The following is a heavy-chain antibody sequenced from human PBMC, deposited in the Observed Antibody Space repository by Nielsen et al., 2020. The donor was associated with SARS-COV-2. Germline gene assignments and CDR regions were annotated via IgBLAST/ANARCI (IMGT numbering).Heavy chain of an antibody. CDR1: GFTFSSYA. V-gene: IGHV3-23*01. CDR2: ISGSGGST. D-gene: IGHD3-3*01. J-gene: IGHJ3*02. CDR3: ARVGSDDFWSGYYADAFDI. Sequence: GESLKISCAASGFTFSSYAMSWVRQAPGKGLEWVSAISGSGGSTYYADSVKGRFTISRDNSKNTLYLQMNSLRAEDTAVYYCARVGSDDFWSGYYADAFDIWGQGTMVTVSS.